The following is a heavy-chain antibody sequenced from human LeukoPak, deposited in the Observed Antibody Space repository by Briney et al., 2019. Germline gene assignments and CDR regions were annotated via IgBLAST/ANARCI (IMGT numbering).Heavy chain of an antibody. D-gene: IGHD2-15*01. Sequence: SETLSLTCTVSGGSISSYYWSWIRQPPGKGLEWIGYIYYSGSTNYNPSLKSRVSISVDTSKDQLSLKLSSVTAADTAVYYCARASRYCSGGSCYYYYFEYWGQGTLVTVSS. V-gene: IGHV4-59*01. CDR2: IYYSGST. J-gene: IGHJ4*02. CDR1: GGSISSYY. CDR3: ARASRYCSGGSCYYYYFEY.